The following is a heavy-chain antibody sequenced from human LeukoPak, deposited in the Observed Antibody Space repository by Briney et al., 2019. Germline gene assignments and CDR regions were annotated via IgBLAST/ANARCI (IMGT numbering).Heavy chain of an antibody. Sequence: RGSLRLSCAASGFTFSSNWMHWVRQAPGKGLVWVSRINEDGSTTNYADSVKGRSTIFRDNAKNTLYLQMNSLRAEDTAVYYCVRDLGGRSGHWGQGTLVTVSS. CDR3: VRDLGGRSGH. V-gene: IGHV3-74*01. J-gene: IGHJ4*02. CDR1: GFTFSSNW. CDR2: INEDGSTT. D-gene: IGHD1-26*01.